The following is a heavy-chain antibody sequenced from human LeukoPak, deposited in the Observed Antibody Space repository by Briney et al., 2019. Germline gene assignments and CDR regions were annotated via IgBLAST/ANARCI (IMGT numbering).Heavy chain of an antibody. V-gene: IGHV3-23*01. CDR3: AKDLYESGYSMVRGVD. D-gene: IGHD3-10*01. CDR1: GFTFSSYA. J-gene: IGHJ4*02. Sequence: QPGGSLRLSCAASGFTFSSYAMTWVRQAPGKGLEWVSAISGSGGSTYYADSVKGRFTISRDNSKNTLYLQMNSLRAEDTAVYYCAKDLYESGYSMVRGVDWGQGTLVTVSS. CDR2: ISGSGGST.